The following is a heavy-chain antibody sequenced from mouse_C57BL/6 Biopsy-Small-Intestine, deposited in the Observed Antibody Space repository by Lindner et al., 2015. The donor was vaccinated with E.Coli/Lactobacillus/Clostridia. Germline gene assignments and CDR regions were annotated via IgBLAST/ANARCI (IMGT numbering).Heavy chain of an antibody. Sequence: VQLQESGAELVKPGASVKLSCTASGFNIKDYYMHWVKQRTEQGLEWIGRIDPEDGETRYVPKFQDKATITADTSSNTAYLQFSSLTSEDTAIYYCARWGFRRGGYAMDYWGQGTSVTVSS. CDR2: IDPEDGET. CDR3: ARWGFRRGGYAMDY. V-gene: IGHV14-2*01. J-gene: IGHJ4*01. CDR1: GFNIKDYY.